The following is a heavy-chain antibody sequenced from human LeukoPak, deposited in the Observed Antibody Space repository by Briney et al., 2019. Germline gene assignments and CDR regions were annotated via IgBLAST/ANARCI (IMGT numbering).Heavy chain of an antibody. D-gene: IGHD6-6*01. J-gene: IGHJ6*02. Sequence: SETLSLTCTVSGGSISGYYWSWIRQPPGKGLEWIAYIYYNGISNYNPSLKSRVIISVDSSKNQFSLKLTTVTAADTAVYYCARVAARYVGMDVWGQGTTVTVSS. V-gene: IGHV4-59*01. CDR1: GGSISGYY. CDR3: ARVAARYVGMDV. CDR2: IYYNGIS.